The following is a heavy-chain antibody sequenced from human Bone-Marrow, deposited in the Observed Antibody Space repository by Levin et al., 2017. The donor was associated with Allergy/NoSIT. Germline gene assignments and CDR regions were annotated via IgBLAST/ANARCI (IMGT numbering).Heavy chain of an antibody. V-gene: IGHV5-51*01. J-gene: IGHJ4*02. CDR2: IYPGDSDT. CDR1: GYSFTSYW. Sequence: GESLKISCKGSGYSFTSYWIGWVRQMPGKGLEWMGIIYPGDSDTRYSPSFQGQVTISADKSISTAYLQWSSLKASDTAMYYCARLVYYDSSGYYSYYFDYWGQGTLVTVSS. CDR3: ARLVYYDSSGYYSYYFDY. D-gene: IGHD3-22*01.